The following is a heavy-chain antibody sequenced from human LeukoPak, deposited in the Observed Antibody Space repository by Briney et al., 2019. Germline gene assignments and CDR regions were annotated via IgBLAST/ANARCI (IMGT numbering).Heavy chain of an antibody. CDR1: GYTFTSYY. CDR3: ARDHSNWNYAPDF. V-gene: IGHV1-46*01. J-gene: IGHJ4*02. Sequence: ASVKVSCKASGYTFTSYYMHWVRQAPGQGLEWMGIINPSGGSTSYAQKLQGRVTMTTDTSTSTAYMELRSLRSDDTAVYYCARDHSNWNYAPDFWGQGTLVIVSS. D-gene: IGHD1-7*01. CDR2: INPSGGST.